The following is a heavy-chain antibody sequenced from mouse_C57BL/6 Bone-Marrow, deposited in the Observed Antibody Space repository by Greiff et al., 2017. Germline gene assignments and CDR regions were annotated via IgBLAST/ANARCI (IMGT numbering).Heavy chain of an antibody. CDR3: AREGKGTWFAY. V-gene: IGHV1-81*01. Sequence: VQVVESGAELARPGASVKLSCKASGYTFTSYGISWVKQRTGQGLEWIGEIYPRSGNTYYNEKFKGKATLTADKSSSTAYMELRSLTSEDSAVYFCAREGKGTWFAYWGQGTLVTVSA. CDR2: IYPRSGNT. CDR1: GYTFTSYG. J-gene: IGHJ3*01.